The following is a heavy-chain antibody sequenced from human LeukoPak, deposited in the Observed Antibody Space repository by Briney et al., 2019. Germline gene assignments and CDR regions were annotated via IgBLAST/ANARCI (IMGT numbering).Heavy chain of an antibody. CDR2: INPSSSYI. D-gene: IGHD2-15*01. CDR3: AQDWARTSVARCSLPDD. CDR1: EFTFSSYN. J-gene: IGHJ4*02. Sequence: PGGSLRLSCVASEFTFSSYNMNWVRQAPGKGLEWLSSINPSSSYINYADSVKGRFTTSRDNAKNSVYLQMSRLRAQDMAVYYCAQDWARTSVARCSLPDDWGQGTLVTVSS. V-gene: IGHV3-21*01.